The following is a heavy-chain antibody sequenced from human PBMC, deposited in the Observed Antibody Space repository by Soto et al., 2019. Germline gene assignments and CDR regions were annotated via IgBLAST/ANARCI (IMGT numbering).Heavy chain of an antibody. V-gene: IGHV1-69*01. J-gene: IGHJ4*02. CDR3: AKDLGGEATIRF. D-gene: IGHD3-16*01. Sequence: QVQLVQSGAEVKKPGSSVKVSCKASGGSFRNFVISWVRQAPGQGLEWMGGIIPNSGTTNYAQKFQGKVTDNADESKSTAYMELSGLTTEDTSLYYCAKDLGGEATIRFWGQGTLVTVSS. CDR1: GGSFRNFV. CDR2: IIPNSGTT.